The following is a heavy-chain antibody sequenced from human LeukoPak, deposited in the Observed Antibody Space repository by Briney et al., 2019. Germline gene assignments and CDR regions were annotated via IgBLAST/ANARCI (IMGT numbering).Heavy chain of an antibody. CDR1: GGSISSYY. CDR3: ARRRSSSPRPFDY. J-gene: IGHJ4*02. Sequence: LSLTCTVSGGSISSYYWSWIRQPPGKGLEWVSGISWNSGSIGYADSVKGRFTISRDNAKNSLYLQMNSLRAEDTALYYCARRRSSSPRPFDYWGQGTLVTVSS. D-gene: IGHD6-6*01. CDR2: ISWNSGSI. V-gene: IGHV3-9*01.